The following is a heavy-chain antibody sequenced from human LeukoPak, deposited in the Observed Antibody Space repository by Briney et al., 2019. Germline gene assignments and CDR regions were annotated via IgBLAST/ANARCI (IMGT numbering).Heavy chain of an antibody. D-gene: IGHD1-26*01. V-gene: IGHV1-69*13. CDR2: IIPIFGTA. Sequence: ASVNVSFKASGGTFIIYAISWVRQAPGQGLEWMGGIIPIFGTANYAQKFQGRVTITADESTSTAYMELSSLRSEGTAVYYCASDEGGVGATCYWGQGTLVTVSS. CDR3: ASDEGGVGATCY. CDR1: GGTFIIYA. J-gene: IGHJ4*02.